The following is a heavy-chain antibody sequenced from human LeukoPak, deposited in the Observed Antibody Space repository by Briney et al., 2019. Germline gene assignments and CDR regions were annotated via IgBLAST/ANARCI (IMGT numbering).Heavy chain of an antibody. CDR1: GGSFSGYY. J-gene: IGHJ3*02. D-gene: IGHD3-22*01. CDR2: INHSGST. CDR3: ARALLYDSSGYYHDAFDI. Sequence: SETLSLTCAVYGGSFSGYYWSWIRQPPGKGLEWIGEINHSGSTNYNPSLKSRVTMSVDTSKNQFSLKLSSVTAADTAVYYCARALLYDSSGYYHDAFDIWGQGTMVTVSS. V-gene: IGHV4-34*01.